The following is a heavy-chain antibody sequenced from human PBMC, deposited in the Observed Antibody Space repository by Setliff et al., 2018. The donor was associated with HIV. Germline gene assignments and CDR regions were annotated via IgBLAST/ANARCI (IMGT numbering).Heavy chain of an antibody. D-gene: IGHD3-16*01. J-gene: IGHJ3*02. CDR3: AREIRTIEGGALDI. CDR1: GYSFTGYW. V-gene: IGHV5-51*01. Sequence: LKISCKGSGYSFTGYWIGWVRQMPGKGLEWMGIIYPSDSETRYSPSFHGQVTFSADTTVDTAYLQWNTLKSSDTAMYYCAREIRTIEGGALDIWGQGTSVTVSS. CDR2: IYPSDSET.